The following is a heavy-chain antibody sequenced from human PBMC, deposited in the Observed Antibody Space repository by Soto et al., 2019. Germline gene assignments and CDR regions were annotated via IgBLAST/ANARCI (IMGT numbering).Heavy chain of an antibody. D-gene: IGHD3-10*01. V-gene: IGHV3-30-3*01. CDR3: ARPLYGSVTRNCFDP. CDR1: GFTFSSYA. CDR2: ISYDGSNK. Sequence: QVQLVESGGGVVQPGRSLRLSCAASGFTFSSYAMHWVRQAPGKGLEWVAVISYDGSNKYYADSVKGRFTISRDNSKNTLYLQMNSLRAEDTAVYYCARPLYGSVTRNCFDPWGQGTLVTVSS. J-gene: IGHJ5*02.